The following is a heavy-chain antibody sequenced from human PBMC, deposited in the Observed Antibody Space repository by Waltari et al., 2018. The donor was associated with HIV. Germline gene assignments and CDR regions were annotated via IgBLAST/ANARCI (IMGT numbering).Heavy chain of an antibody. Sequence: QVQLVESGGGVVQPGRSLRLSCAASGMTFSNHGMQWLRQAAGKGLEWVSVLSYDGSNKYYADSVRGRFTISRDNSKNTLYLQMNNLRAEDTAVYFCARRGVLTYYYTMDVWGQGTTVTVSS. D-gene: IGHD3-10*01. CDR1: GMTFSNHG. J-gene: IGHJ6*02. V-gene: IGHV3-33*05. CDR3: ARRGVLTYYYTMDV. CDR2: LSYDGSNK.